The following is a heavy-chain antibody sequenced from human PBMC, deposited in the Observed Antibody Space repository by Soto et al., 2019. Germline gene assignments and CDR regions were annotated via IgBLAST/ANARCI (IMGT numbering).Heavy chain of an antibody. CDR3: ARAGGYCSSTSCFGTAYGMDV. J-gene: IGHJ6*02. Sequence: ASVKVSCKASGYTFTSYYMHWVRQAPGQGLEWMGIINPSGGSTSYAQKFQGRVTMTRDTSTSTVYMELSSLRSEDTAVYYCARAGGYCSSTSCFGTAYGMDVWGQGTTVTVSS. CDR2: INPSGGST. D-gene: IGHD2-2*01. V-gene: IGHV1-46*03. CDR1: GYTFTSYY.